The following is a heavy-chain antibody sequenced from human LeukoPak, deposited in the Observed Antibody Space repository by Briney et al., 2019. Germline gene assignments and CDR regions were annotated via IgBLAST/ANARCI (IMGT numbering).Heavy chain of an antibody. J-gene: IGHJ5*02. CDR1: GGSISSSSYY. V-gene: IGHV4-39*01. Sequence: SETLSLTCTVSGGSISSSSYYWGWIRQPPGKGLEWIGSIYYSGSTYYNPSLKSRVTISVDTSKNQFSLKLSSLTAADTAVYYCARIWYSPQRGGDWFDPWGQGTLVTVSS. CDR3: ARIWYSPQRGGDWFDP. D-gene: IGHD1-1*01. CDR2: IYYSGST.